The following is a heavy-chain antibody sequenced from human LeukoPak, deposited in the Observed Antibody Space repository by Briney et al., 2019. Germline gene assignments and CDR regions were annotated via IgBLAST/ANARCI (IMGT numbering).Heavy chain of an antibody. CDR3: AKDGYSSIPGFHFEY. CDR1: GFTFSSYG. Sequence: GGSLRLSCAASGFTFSSYGMHWVRQAPGKGLEWVAFIRYDGSNKYYADSVKGRFTISRDNSKNTLYLQMNSLRAEDAAVYYCAKDGYSSIPGFHFEYWGQGTPVTVSS. J-gene: IGHJ4*02. CDR2: IRYDGSNK. V-gene: IGHV3-30*02. D-gene: IGHD6-13*01.